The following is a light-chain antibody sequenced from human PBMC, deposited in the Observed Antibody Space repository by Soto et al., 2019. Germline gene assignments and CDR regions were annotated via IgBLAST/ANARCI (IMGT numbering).Light chain of an antibody. CDR1: HSVSSSY. Sequence: IILKQPPGTLSLSSGERATLSRRSSHSVSSSYLAGYKQKPGQAPRLLIYDASSRATGIPDRFSGSGSGTDFTLTISRLEPEDFAVYYCQQHGTSPITFGQGTRLE. CDR2: DAS. V-gene: IGKV3-20*01. CDR3: QQHGTSPIT. J-gene: IGKJ5*01.